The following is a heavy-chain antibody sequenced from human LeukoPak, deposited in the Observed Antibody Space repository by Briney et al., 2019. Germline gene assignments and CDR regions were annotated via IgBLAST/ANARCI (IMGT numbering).Heavy chain of an antibody. J-gene: IGHJ5*02. Sequence: GGSLRLSCAAPGFTFRNFAMSCVRPAPGKGLHWVSGLSSGGRSTFYTDSVKGRFTISRDNSKNTLYLQMNSLRADDTAVYYCAKDRGVGVSNWFDPWGQGTLVTVSS. D-gene: IGHD3-10*01. V-gene: IGHV3-23*01. CDR2: LSSGGRST. CDR3: AKDRGVGVSNWFDP. CDR1: GFTFRNFA.